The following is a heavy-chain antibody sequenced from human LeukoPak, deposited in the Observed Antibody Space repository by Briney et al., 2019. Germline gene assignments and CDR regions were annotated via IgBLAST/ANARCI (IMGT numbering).Heavy chain of an antibody. CDR3: ARGGKRWWGAFDI. J-gene: IGHJ3*02. Sequence: VSVKVSCKASGDTLATYYMHWVRQAPGQGLEWMGIINPSDGSTSYAQRFQGRVTITRDMPTSTVYMELSSLTSEDTAVYYCARGGKRWWGAFDIWGQGTMVTVSS. CDR2: INPSDGST. V-gene: IGHV1-46*01. D-gene: IGHD2-15*01. CDR1: GDTLATYY.